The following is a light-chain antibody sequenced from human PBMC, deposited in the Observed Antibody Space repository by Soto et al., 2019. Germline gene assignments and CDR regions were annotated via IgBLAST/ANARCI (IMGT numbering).Light chain of an antibody. V-gene: IGLV2-11*01. CDR3: CSFAGSFSYV. CDR1: SSDVGRYDY. J-gene: IGLJ1*01. CDR2: DVT. Sequence: QSALPQPRSVSGSPGQSVTISCTGTSSDVGRYDYVSWYQQHPGKAPKLIIYDVTERPAGVPDRFSGSKSGNTASLTISGLQAEDEADYSCCSFAGSFSYVFGGGTKVTVL.